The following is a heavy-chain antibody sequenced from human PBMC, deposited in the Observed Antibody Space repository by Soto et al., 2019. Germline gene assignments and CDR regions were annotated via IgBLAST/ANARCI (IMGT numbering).Heavy chain of an antibody. Sequence: QITLNESGPTQVKPRQTLTLTCTFSGFSLTTSGVGVVWIRQSPGTSPEWLALIYWDDDKRYSPSLKSRLTINKDTSKKQVVLTMADLDPADTATYYCAHRVLRTVFGLVTTTAIYFDFWGQGTPVAVSS. J-gene: IGHJ4*02. CDR3: AHRVLRTVFGLVTTTAIYFDF. V-gene: IGHV2-5*02. CDR1: GFSLTTSGVG. D-gene: IGHD3-3*01. CDR2: IYWDDDK.